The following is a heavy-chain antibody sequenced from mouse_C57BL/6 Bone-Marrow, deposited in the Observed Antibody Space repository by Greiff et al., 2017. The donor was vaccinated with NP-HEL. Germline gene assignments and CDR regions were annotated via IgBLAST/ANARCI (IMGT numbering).Heavy chain of an antibody. Sequence: VKVVESGAELVRPGTSVKMSCKASGYTFTNYWIGWAKQRPGHGLEWIGDIYPGGGYTNYNEKFEGKATLTADKSSSTAYMQFSSLTSEDSAIYYCASRDSPLQGFAYWGQGTLVTVSA. CDR1: GYTFTNYW. CDR3: ASRDSPLQGFAY. V-gene: IGHV1-63*01. CDR2: IYPGGGYT. D-gene: IGHD3-3*01. J-gene: IGHJ3*01.